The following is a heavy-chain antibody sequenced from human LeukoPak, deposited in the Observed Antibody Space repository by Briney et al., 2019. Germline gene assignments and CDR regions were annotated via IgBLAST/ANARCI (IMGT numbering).Heavy chain of an antibody. CDR3: ANTRPEYYFDD. CDR1: GFTFTSNY. CDR2: IYSGGST. Sequence: PGGSLRLSCAASGFTFTSNYMSWVRQAPGQGLEWVSVIYSGGSTYYAASVKGRFTISRDNSKNTLYLQVNSLRAEDTAVYYCANTRPEYYFDDWGQGTLVTVSS. J-gene: IGHJ4*02. D-gene: IGHD2-2*01. V-gene: IGHV3-53*01.